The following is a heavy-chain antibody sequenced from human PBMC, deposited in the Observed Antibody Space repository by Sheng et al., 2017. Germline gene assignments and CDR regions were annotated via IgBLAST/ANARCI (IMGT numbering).Heavy chain of an antibody. CDR2: IYYSGST. V-gene: IGHV4-30-4*07. Sequence: QVQLQESGPGLVKPSQTLSLTCAVSGGSISSGGYSWSWIRQPPGKGLEWIGYIYYSGSTYYNPSLKSRVTISVDTSKNQFSLKLSSVTAADTAVYYCARGVGGDKNYFDYWGQGTLVTVSS. CDR1: GGSISSGGYS. D-gene: IGHD3-16*01. CDR3: ARGVGGDKNYFDY. J-gene: IGHJ4*02.